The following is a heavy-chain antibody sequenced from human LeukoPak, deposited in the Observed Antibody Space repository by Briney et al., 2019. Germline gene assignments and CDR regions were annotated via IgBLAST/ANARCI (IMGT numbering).Heavy chain of an antibody. CDR2: ISGSGGST. CDR1: GFTFSSYA. V-gene: IGHV3-23*01. CDR3: AKDKGIVVVITGFDY. D-gene: IGHD3-22*01. Sequence: GGSLRLSCAASGFTFSSYAMSWVRQAPGKGLEWVSAISGSGGSTYYADSVKGRFTISRDNSKNTLYLQMNSLRVEDTAVYYCAKDKGIVVVITGFDYWGQGTLVTVSS. J-gene: IGHJ4*02.